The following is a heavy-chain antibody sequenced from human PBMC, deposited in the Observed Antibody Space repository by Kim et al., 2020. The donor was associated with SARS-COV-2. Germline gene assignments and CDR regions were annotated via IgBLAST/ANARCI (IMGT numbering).Heavy chain of an antibody. Sequence: KGRFTISRDNAKNSLYLQMNSLRDEDTAVYYWARECRYYDSSGYTRWFDPWGQGTLVTVSS. V-gene: IGHV3-48*02. D-gene: IGHD3-22*01. J-gene: IGHJ5*02. CDR3: ARECRYYDSSGYTRWFDP.